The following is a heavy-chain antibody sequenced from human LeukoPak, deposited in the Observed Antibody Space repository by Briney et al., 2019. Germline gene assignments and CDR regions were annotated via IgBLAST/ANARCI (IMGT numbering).Heavy chain of an antibody. D-gene: IGHD4-23*01. CDR1: GGTFSSYA. Sequence: SVKVSCKASGGTFSSYAISWVRQAPGQGLEWMGRIIPILGIANYAQKFQGRVTITVDKSTSTAYMELSSLRSEDTAVYYCATSDMTAVVTLDYWGQGTLVTVSS. V-gene: IGHV1-69*04. CDR2: IIPILGIA. CDR3: ATSDMTAVVTLDY. J-gene: IGHJ4*02.